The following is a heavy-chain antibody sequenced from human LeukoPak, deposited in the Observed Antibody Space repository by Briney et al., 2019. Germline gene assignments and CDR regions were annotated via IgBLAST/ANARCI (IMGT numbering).Heavy chain of an antibody. CDR1: GFTFSNYA. V-gene: IGHV3-23*01. Sequence: PGGSLRLSCAASGFTFSNYAMSWVRQAPGKGLEWVSGIRGSGDAAYYADSVKGRFTISRDNSKNTPYLQMNSLRAEDTAVYYCAKGPSPIPMIVVVITYFDYWGQGTLVTVSS. CDR2: IRGSGDAA. J-gene: IGHJ4*02. D-gene: IGHD3-22*01. CDR3: AKGPSPIPMIVVVITYFDY.